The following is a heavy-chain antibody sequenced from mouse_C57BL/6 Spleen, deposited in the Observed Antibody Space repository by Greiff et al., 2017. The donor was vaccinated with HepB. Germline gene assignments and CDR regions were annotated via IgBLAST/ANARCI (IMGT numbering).Heavy chain of an antibody. J-gene: IGHJ2*01. CDR1: GYTFTDYE. D-gene: IGHD1-1*01. V-gene: IGHV1-15*01. Sequence: QVQLQQSGAELVRPGASVTLSCKASGYTFTDYEMHWVKQTPVHGLEWIGAIDPETGGTAYNQKFKGKAILTADKSSSTAYMELRSLTSEDSAVYYCTRYGYYYGSSSYYFDYWGQGTTLTVSS. CDR3: TRYGYYYGSSSYYFDY. CDR2: IDPETGGT.